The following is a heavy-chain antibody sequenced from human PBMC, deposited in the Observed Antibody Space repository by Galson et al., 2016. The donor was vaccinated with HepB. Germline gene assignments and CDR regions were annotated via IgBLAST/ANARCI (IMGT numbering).Heavy chain of an antibody. Sequence: ETLSLTCAVSGVSVSSSNWWTWVRQPPGKGLEWIGEIYYRGSTNYNPSLKSRISMSVDTSKNQFSLKLTSVTAADTAVYYCARELLLGYWFDPWGPGTLVTVSS. J-gene: IGHJ5*02. CDR1: GVSVSSSNW. CDR3: ARELLLGYWFDP. D-gene: IGHD2-15*01. CDR2: IYYRGST. V-gene: IGHV4-4*02.